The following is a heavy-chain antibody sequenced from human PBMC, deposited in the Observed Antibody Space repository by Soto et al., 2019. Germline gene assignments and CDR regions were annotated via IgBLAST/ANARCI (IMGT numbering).Heavy chain of an antibody. V-gene: IGHV3-9*01. Sequence: GGSLRLSCAASGFTFDDYAMHWVRQAPGKCLEWVSGSSWNSGSIGYADSVKGRFTIYRDKAKNSLYLQMNSLRAEDTALYYCAKRTGHQLLWRPGDYFDYWGQGTLVTVSS. CDR2: SSWNSGSI. CDR1: GFTFDDYA. J-gene: IGHJ4*02. D-gene: IGHD2-2*01. CDR3: AKRTGHQLLWRPGDYFDY.